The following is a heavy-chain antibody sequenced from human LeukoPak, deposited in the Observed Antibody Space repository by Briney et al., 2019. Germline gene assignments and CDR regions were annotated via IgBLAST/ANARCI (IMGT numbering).Heavy chain of an antibody. V-gene: IGHV3-23*01. D-gene: IGHD6-13*01. CDR3: AKGDGVAAAGSLSLD. Sequence: GGSLRLSCAASGFTLSSYAMSWVRQAPGKGLEWVSAISGSGGSTYYADSVKGRFTISRDNSKNTLYLQMNSLRAEDTAVYYCAKGDGVAAAGSLSLDWGQGTLVTVSS. CDR2: ISGSGGST. CDR1: GFTLSSYA. J-gene: IGHJ4*02.